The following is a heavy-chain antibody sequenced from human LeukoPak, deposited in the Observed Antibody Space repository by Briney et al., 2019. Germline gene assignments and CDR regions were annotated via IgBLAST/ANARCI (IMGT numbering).Heavy chain of an antibody. CDR2: ISAYNGNT. D-gene: IGHD6-19*01. V-gene: IGHV1-18*01. Sequence: ASVKVSCKASGYTFNNYGISWVRQAPGQGLEWMGWISAYNGNTNYAQKLQGRVTMTTDTSTSTAYMELRSLRSDDTAVYYCARVSSGWFYYYYYYMDVWGKGTTVTISS. CDR3: ARVSSGWFYYYYYYMDV. J-gene: IGHJ6*03. CDR1: GYTFNNYG.